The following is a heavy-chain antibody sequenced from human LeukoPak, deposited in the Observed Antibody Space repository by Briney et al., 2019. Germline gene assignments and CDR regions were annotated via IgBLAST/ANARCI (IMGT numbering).Heavy chain of an antibody. Sequence: GGSLRLSCAASGFTVSSNYMSWVRQAPGKGLEWVSVIYSGGSTYYADSVKGRFTISRDNSKNTLYLQMNSLRAEDTAVYYCTRLGGNFLFDYWGQGTLVTVSS. J-gene: IGHJ4*02. CDR1: GFTVSSNY. CDR2: IYSGGST. CDR3: TRLGGNFLFDY. V-gene: IGHV3-66*04. D-gene: IGHD4-23*01.